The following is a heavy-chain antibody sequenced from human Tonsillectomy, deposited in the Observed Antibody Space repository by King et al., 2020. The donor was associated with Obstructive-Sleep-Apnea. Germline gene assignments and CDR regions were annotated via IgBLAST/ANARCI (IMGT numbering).Heavy chain of an antibody. V-gene: IGHV4-59*08. D-gene: IGHD5-12*01. CDR2: IFYSGST. CDR3: ARNPYGGYRWFDP. CDR1: GGSISNYY. J-gene: IGHJ5*02. Sequence: QLQESGPGLVKPSETLALTCTVSGGSISNYYWSWIRQPPGKGLEWIGYIFYSGSTNYNPSLKRGVTISVDTSKTQFSLQPTSVTAADTAVYYCARNPYGGYRWFDPWGQGTLVTVSS.